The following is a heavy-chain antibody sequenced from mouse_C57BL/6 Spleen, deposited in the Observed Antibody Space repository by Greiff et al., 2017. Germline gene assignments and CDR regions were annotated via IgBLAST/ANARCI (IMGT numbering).Heavy chain of an antibody. CDR2: INPNNGGT. CDR3: ARSHSSGYPYYFDY. Sequence: VQLKQSGPELVKPGASVKMSCKASGYTFTDYNMHWVKQSHGKSLEWIGYINPNNGGTSYNQKFKGKATLTVNKSSSTAYMELRSLTSEDSAVYYCARSHSSGYPYYFDYWGQGTTLTVSS. J-gene: IGHJ2*01. CDR1: GYTFTDYN. V-gene: IGHV1-22*01. D-gene: IGHD3-2*02.